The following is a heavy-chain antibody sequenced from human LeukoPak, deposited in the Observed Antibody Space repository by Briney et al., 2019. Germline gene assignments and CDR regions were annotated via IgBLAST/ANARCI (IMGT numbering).Heavy chain of an antibody. CDR3: ARVARGRHYYDSSGYL. CDR1: GGSISSGDYY. J-gene: IGHJ4*02. V-gene: IGHV4-30-4*01. D-gene: IGHD3-22*01. CDR2: IYYSGST. Sequence: SETLSLTCTVSGGSISSGDYYWSWIRQPPGKGLEWIGYIYYSGSTYYNPPLKSRVTISVDTSKNQFSLKLSSVTAADTAVYYCARVARGRHYYDSSGYLWGQGTLVTVSS.